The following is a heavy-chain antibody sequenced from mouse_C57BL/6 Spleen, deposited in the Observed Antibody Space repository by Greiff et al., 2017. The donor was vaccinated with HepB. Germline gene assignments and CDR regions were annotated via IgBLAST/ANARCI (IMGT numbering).Heavy chain of an antibody. CDR2: INPGSGGT. CDR3: ARYDYDGDYYAMDD. Sequence: QVQLQQSGAELVRPGTSVKVSCKASGYAFTNYLIEWVKQRPGQGLEWIGVINPGSGGTNYNEKFKGKATLTADKSSSTAYRQLSSLTSEDSAVYFCARYDYDGDYYAMDDWGQGTSVTVSS. D-gene: IGHD2-4*01. J-gene: IGHJ4*01. V-gene: IGHV1-54*01. CDR1: GYAFTNYL.